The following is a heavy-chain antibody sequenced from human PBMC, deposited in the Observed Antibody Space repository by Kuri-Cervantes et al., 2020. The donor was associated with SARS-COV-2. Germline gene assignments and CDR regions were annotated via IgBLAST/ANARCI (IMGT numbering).Heavy chain of an antibody. CDR2: IYWDDDK. J-gene: IGHJ4*02. Sequence: SGPTLVKPTQTLTLTCTFSGFSLSSSGVGVGWIRQPPGKALEWLALIYWDDDKRYSPSLKTRLTIMKDTSKNQVLLTMTNMDPVDTATYYCSHSRRTPFHREYAIGYWGQGTLVTVSS. CDR1: GFSLSSSGVG. V-gene: IGHV2-5*02. CDR3: SHSRRTPFHREYAIGY. D-gene: IGHD2/OR15-2a*01.